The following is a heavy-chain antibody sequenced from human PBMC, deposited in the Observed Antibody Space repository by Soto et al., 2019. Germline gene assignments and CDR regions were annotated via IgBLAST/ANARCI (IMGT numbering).Heavy chain of an antibody. CDR2: INPNSGGT. V-gene: IGHV1-2*02. D-gene: IGHD4-17*01. CDR1: GYTFTGYY. J-gene: IGHJ5*02. CDR3: SREDYCDYNWCEP. Sequence: QVQLVQSGAEVKKPGASVKVSCKASGYTFTGYYMHWVRQAPGQGLEWMGWINPNSGGTNYAQKCQGRVTMTRDTSISTADMELSRLRSDDTAVYYCSREDYCDYNWCEPWGQGTLVTDSS.